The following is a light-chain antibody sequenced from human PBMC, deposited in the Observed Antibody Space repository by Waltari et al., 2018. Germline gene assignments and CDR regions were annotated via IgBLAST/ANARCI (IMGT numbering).Light chain of an antibody. Sequence: EIVLTQSPATLSLSPGERATLSCWASQSVDNYLAWYQHKPGQAPRLLIYGATHRAAGSPARISGSGSGTDFTLTISSLVPEDFAVYYCRHRLNGRLTFGGGTKVEIK. CDR2: GAT. V-gene: IGKV3-11*01. CDR1: QSVDNY. J-gene: IGKJ4*01. CDR3: RHRLNGRLT.